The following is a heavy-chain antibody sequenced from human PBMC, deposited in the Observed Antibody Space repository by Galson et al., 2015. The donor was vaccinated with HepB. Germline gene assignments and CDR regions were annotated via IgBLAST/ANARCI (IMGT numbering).Heavy chain of an antibody. CDR2: ISGSGGST. V-gene: IGHV3-23*01. CDR3: AKPRITMVRGIQMAGDYYYYYGMDV. Sequence: SLRLSCAASGFTFSSYAMSWVRQAPGKGLEWVSAISGSGGSTYYADSVKGRFTISRDNSKNTLYLQMNSLRAEDTAVYYCAKPRITMVRGIQMAGDYYYYYGMDVWGQGTTVTVSS. J-gene: IGHJ6*02. CDR1: GFTFSSYA. D-gene: IGHD3-10*01.